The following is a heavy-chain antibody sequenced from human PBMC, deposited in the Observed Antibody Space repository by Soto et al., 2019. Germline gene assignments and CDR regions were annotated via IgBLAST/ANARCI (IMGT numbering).Heavy chain of an antibody. Sequence: PSETLSLTCTFTCGSMTSGDQYWTWIRHRPGEGLEWFGYINHRGSLYYNPSLKSRVSMSVDTSKNQFSLNLSSVTAADTAVYYCARELPQRQGRNMDVWGQGTTVTVSS. J-gene: IGHJ6*02. CDR1: CGSMTSGDQY. CDR3: ARELPQRQGRNMDV. CDR2: INHRGSL. D-gene: IGHD1-1*01. V-gene: IGHV4-31*03.